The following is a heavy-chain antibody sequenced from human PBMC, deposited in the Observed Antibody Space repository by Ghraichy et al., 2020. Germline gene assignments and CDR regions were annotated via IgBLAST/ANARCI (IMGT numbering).Heavy chain of an antibody. CDR3: ARESPRTTGIAFHI. D-gene: IGHD1-1*01. Sequence: MGWISAYNGNTNYAQKLQGRVTMTTDTSTSTAYMELRSLRSDATAVYYCARESPRTTGIAFHIWGQGTMVTVSS. CDR2: ISAYNGNT. J-gene: IGHJ3*02. V-gene: IGHV1-18*01.